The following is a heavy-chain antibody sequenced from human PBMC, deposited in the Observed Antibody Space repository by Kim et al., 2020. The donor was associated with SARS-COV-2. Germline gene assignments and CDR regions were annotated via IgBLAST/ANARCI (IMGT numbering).Heavy chain of an antibody. CDR2: FDPEDGET. D-gene: IGHD3-9*01. Sequence: ASVKVSCKVSGYTLTELSMHWVRQAPGKGLEWMGGFDPEDGETIYAQKFQGRVTMTEDTSTDTAYMELSSLRSEDTAVYYCATASNYDILTGYSPPPDYWGQGTLVTVSS. V-gene: IGHV1-24*01. J-gene: IGHJ4*02. CDR1: GYTLTELS. CDR3: ATASNYDILTGYSPPPDY.